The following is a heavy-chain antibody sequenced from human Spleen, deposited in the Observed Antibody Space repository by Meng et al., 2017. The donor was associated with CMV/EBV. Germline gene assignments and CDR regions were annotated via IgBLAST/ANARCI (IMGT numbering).Heavy chain of an antibody. V-gene: IGHV4-34*01. CDR3: ASGVIYTPWYYDFWSGSINWFDP. J-gene: IGHJ5*02. Sequence: GSLRLPFAVYGGSFSGFYWSWILQPPGKGLEWIGAINHRGSTYYNPSLKSRVTISVDTTKNQFSLRLSSVNAADTAVYYCASGVIYTPWYYDFWSGSINWFDPWGQGTLVTVSS. D-gene: IGHD3-3*01. CDR1: GGSFSGFY. CDR2: INHRGST.